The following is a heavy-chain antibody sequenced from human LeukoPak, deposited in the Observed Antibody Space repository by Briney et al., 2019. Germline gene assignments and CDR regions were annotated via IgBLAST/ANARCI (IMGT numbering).Heavy chain of an antibody. CDR1: GFTFSSYG. Sequence: PGGSLRLSCAASGFTFSSYGMHWVRQAPGKGLEWVSAISGSGGSTYYADSVKGRFTVSRDNSKNTLYLQMNSLRAEDTAVYYCAKDQGWLVPHPFDYWGQGTLVTVSS. V-gene: IGHV3-23*01. J-gene: IGHJ4*02. CDR3: AKDQGWLVPHPFDY. D-gene: IGHD6-19*01. CDR2: ISGSGGST.